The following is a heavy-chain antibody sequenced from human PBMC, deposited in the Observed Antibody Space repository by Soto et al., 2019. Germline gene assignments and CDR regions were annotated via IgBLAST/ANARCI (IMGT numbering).Heavy chain of an antibody. D-gene: IGHD6-19*01. V-gene: IGHV4-4*07. CDR1: GGSISSYY. Sequence: SETLSLTCTVSGGSISSYYWSWIRQPAGKGLEWIGRIYTSGSTNYNPSLKSRVTMSVDTSKNQFSLKLSSVTAADTAAYYCARGGYSSGWYGGGYYYYYGMDVWGQGTTVTVSS. J-gene: IGHJ6*02. CDR2: IYTSGST. CDR3: ARGGYSSGWYGGGYYYYYGMDV.